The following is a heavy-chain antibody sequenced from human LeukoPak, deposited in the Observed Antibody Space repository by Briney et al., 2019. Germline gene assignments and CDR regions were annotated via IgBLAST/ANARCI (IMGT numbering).Heavy chain of an antibody. Sequence: PGRSLRLSCAASGFTFSSYSMNWVRQAPGKGLEWVSSISSSSSYIYYGDSVKGRFTISRDNAKNSLYLQMNSLRVEDTAVYYCVRGHMGVAAHDDAFDIWGQGTMVTVSS. CDR2: ISSSSSYI. J-gene: IGHJ3*02. D-gene: IGHD6-19*01. CDR1: GFTFSSYS. V-gene: IGHV3-21*01. CDR3: VRGHMGVAAHDDAFDI.